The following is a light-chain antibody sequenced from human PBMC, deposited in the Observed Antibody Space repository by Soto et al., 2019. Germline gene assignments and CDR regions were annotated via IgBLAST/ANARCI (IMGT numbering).Light chain of an antibody. V-gene: IGLV2-11*01. CDR1: SSDVGAYNF. J-gene: IGLJ3*02. CDR2: DVI. Sequence: QSVLTQPASVSGSPGQSITISCTGTSSDVGAYNFVSWYQQNPGKAPKLILYDVIKRPSGVPDRFSGSKSGNTASLTISGLQTEDEADYHCSSYAGSHTYEVFGGGTKVTVL. CDR3: SSYAGSHTYEV.